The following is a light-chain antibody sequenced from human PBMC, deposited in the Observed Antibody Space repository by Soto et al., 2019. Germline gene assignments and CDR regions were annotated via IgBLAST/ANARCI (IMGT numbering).Light chain of an antibody. CDR3: QQSYSTPRT. CDR1: QSISSY. V-gene: IGKV1-39*01. Sequence: DIQMTQSPSSLSASVGDRVTITCRARQSISSYLNWYQQKPGKAPDLLIYVASSLQGGVPSRFSGSGSGTDFTLTINSLQPEDSATYYCQQSYSTPRTFGQGTRLEIK. J-gene: IGKJ5*01. CDR2: VAS.